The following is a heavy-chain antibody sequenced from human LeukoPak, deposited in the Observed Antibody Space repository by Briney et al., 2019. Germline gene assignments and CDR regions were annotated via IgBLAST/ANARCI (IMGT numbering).Heavy chain of an antibody. CDR3: ARNSSSRGGGTTDY. Sequence: GGSLRFSCAASGFTFSSYSMNWVRQAPGKGLEWVSSISSSSSYIYYADSVKGRLTISRDNAKNSLYLQMNSLRAEDTAVYYCARNSSSRGGGTTDYWGQGTLVTVSS. CDR1: GFTFSSYS. J-gene: IGHJ4*02. V-gene: IGHV3-21*01. CDR2: ISSSSSYI. D-gene: IGHD6-13*01.